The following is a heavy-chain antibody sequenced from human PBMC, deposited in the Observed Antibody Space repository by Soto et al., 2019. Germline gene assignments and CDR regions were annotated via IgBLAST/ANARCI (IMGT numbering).Heavy chain of an antibody. D-gene: IGHD1-26*01. CDR3: ERQGSGSYNAFDI. Sequence: QLQLQESGPGLVRPSETLSLTCTVSGGSISSSSYYWGWIRQPPGKGLEWIGTIYYSGSTYYNQSLKGRVTISVNTSKNQFSLKLSSVTAADTAVYYCERQGSGSYNAFDIWCQGTVVTVSS. V-gene: IGHV4-39*01. CDR2: IYYSGST. J-gene: IGHJ3*02. CDR1: GGSISSSSYY.